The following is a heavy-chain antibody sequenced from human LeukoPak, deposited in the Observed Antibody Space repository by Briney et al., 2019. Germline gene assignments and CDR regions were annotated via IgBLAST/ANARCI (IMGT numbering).Heavy chain of an antibody. J-gene: IGHJ4*02. CDR3: ARCPWQRDGQGAYYFDY. D-gene: IGHD5-12*01. V-gene: IGHV1-69*13. Sequence: ASVKVSCKASGYTFTGYYMHWVRQAPGQGLEWMGGIIPVFNTADQAQKFQDRVTITADESTSTAYMELRSLRSEDTAVYYCARCPWQRDGQGAYYFDYWGQGTLVTVSS. CDR1: GYTFTGYY. CDR2: IIPVFNTA.